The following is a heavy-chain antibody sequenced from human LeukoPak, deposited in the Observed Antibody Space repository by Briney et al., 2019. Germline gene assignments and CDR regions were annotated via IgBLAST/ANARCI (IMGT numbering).Heavy chain of an antibody. CDR3: AKDPPTVMANAFHI. CDR1: GFTFSSYG. V-gene: IGHV3-23*01. J-gene: IGHJ3*02. CDR2: INTSGGTT. Sequence: GGSLRLSCAASGFTFSSYGMSWDRQAPGKGLEWVSGINTSGGTTYYADSVKGRFTISRDNSKNTLYLQMNSLRADDTAAYYCAKDPPTVMANAFHIWGQGTMVTVSS. D-gene: IGHD5-18*01.